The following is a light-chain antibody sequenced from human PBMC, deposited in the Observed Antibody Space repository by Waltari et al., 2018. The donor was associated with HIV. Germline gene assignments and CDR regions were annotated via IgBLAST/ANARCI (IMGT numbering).Light chain of an antibody. V-gene: IGKV1-5*03. Sequence: QMIQSPSLLSSSVGDRVTISCRASQNISISLAWYQQKPGRPPTLLIFKASNLDSGVPPRFSGSRSGTEFSLTITGLQADDFATYYCQHSDADSRAFGQGTTV. CDR3: QHSDADSRA. CDR1: QNISIS. CDR2: KAS. J-gene: IGKJ1*01.